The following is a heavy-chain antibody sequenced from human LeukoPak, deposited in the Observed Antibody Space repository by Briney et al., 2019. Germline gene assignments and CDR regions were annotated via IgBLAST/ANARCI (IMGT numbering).Heavy chain of an antibody. CDR1: GYTFTGYY. CDR2: INPNSGGT. V-gene: IGHV1-2*06. CDR3: ARDRGYYDSTDY. J-gene: IGHJ4*02. D-gene: IGHD3-22*01. Sequence: ASVKVSCKASGYTFTGYYMHWVRQAPGQGLEWMARINPNSGGTNYAQKFQGRVTMTRDTSISTAYMELSRLRSDDTAVYYCARDRGYYDSTDYWGQGTMVTVSS.